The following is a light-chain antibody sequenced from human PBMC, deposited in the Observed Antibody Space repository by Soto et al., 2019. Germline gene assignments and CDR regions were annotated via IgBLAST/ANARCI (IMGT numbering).Light chain of an antibody. CDR1: QSVSSY. CDR2: DAS. J-gene: IGKJ1*01. V-gene: IGKV3-15*01. Sequence: EKVMTQSPATLSVSPGERATLSCRASQSVSSYLAWYQQKPGQAPRLLIYDASTRATGVPARFSGSGSGTEFTLTISSLQSEDLAVYYCQQYDDWHETFGQGTKVDIK. CDR3: QQYDDWHET.